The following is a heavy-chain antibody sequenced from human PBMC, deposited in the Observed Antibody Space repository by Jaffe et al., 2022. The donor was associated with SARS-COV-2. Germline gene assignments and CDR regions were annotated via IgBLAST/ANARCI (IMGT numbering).Heavy chain of an antibody. V-gene: IGHV3-30*04. Sequence: QVQLVESGGGVVQPGRSLRLSCAASGFTFSSYAMHWVRQAPGKGLEWVAVISYDGSNKYYADSVKGRFTISRDNSKNTLYLQMNSLRAEDTAVYYCAGRSGYYGSGSYGNAFDIWGQGTMVTVSS. CDR1: GFTFSSYA. D-gene: IGHD3-10*01. CDR2: ISYDGSNK. CDR3: AGRSGYYGSGSYGNAFDI. J-gene: IGHJ3*02.